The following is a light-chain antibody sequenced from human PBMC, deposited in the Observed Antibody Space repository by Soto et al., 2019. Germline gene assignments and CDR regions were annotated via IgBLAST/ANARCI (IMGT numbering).Light chain of an antibody. V-gene: IGKV1-5*01. CDR1: QTISSW. CDR3: QQYSSYSAWT. J-gene: IGKJ1*01. CDR2: GAS. Sequence: DIQMTQSPSTLSGSVRERVTITSRASQTISSWLAWYQQKPGKAPKLLIYGASTLESGVPSRFSGSGSGTEFTLTIRSLQPDDIATYYCQQYSSYSAWTFGEGTKVDIK.